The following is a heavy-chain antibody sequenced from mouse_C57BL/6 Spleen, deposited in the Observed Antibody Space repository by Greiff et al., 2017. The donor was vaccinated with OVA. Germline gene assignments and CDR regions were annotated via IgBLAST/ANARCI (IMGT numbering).Heavy chain of an antibody. J-gene: IGHJ4*01. CDR3: ARSTTVVVPYAMDY. V-gene: IGHV1-82*01. D-gene: IGHD1-1*01. Sequence: QVQLKQSGPELVKPGASVKISCKASGYAFSSSWMNWVKQRPGKGLEWIGRIYPGDGDTNYNGKFKGKATLTADKSSSTAYMQLSSLTSEDSAVYFCARSTTVVVPYAMDYWGQGTSVTVSS. CDR1: GYAFSSSW. CDR2: IYPGDGDT.